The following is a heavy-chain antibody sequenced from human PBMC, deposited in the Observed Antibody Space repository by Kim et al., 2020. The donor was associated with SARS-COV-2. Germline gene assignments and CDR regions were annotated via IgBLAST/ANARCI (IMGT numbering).Heavy chain of an antibody. CDR1: GASISTTSDY. D-gene: IGHD6-19*01. Sequence: SETLSLTCTVSGASISTTSDYWGWVRQSPGKGLEWVGTISYRGNTYYNSSLKTRLTISVDTSNNQFSLKLNSVTAADTAVYYCAVSTGYYQGLDYWGQGTLVTVSS. V-gene: IGHV4-39*01. CDR2: ISYRGNT. J-gene: IGHJ4*02. CDR3: AVSTGYYQGLDY.